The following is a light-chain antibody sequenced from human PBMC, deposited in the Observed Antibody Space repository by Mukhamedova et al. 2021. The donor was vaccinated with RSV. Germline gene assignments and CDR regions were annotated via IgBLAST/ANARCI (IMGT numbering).Light chain of an antibody. CDR2: GAS. Sequence: VSTSYLAWYQQKPGQAPRLLIYGASSRATGIPDRFSGGGSGTDFTLTISRLEPEDFAVYYCQQYGSSPGTFGQGTKLEIK. CDR3: QQYGSSPGT. CDR1: VSTSY. J-gene: IGKJ2*01. V-gene: IGKV3-20*01.